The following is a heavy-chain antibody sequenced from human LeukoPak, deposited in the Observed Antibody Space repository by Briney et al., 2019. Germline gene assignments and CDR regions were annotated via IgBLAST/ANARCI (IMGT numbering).Heavy chain of an antibody. CDR3: AKPACGGDCPVGYNAFDI. J-gene: IGHJ3*02. V-gene: IGHV3-23*01. CDR1: GFTFSSYN. Sequence: GGSLRLSCVASGFTFSSYNMNWVRQAPGKGLEWVSPIRGSGGGTYYADSVKGRFTISGDNSKNTLFLQMNSLRAEDAAVYYCAKPACGGDCPVGYNAFDIWGQGTMVTVSS. CDR2: IRGSGGGT. D-gene: IGHD2-21*02.